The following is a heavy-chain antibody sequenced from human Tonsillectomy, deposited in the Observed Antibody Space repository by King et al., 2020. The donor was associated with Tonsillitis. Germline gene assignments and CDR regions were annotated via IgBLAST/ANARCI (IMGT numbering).Heavy chain of an antibody. CDR2: IKHDGSEE. Sequence: VQLVESGGGLVQPGGSIRLSCAASGFIFNNYRMSWVRQAPGKGLEWVANIKHDGSEEQYVDSVKGRFTISRDNVENSLYLQMNSLRAEDTAVYYCVKSRFGVVSLNAFDIWGQGTMVTVSA. D-gene: IGHD3-3*01. CDR3: VKSRFGVVSLNAFDI. J-gene: IGHJ3*02. V-gene: IGHV3-7*01. CDR1: GFIFNNYR.